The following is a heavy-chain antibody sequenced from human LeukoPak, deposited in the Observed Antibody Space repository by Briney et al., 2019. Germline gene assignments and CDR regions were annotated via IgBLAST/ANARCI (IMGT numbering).Heavy chain of an antibody. CDR1: GFSFSGHW. Sequence: PGGSLRLSCTASGFSFSGHWMHWARQLPGKGLAWVSRISPTGSTTSYADSVKGRFTVSRDNAKNILYLQVNNLRAEDTAVYYCARGPNSNWSGLDFWGQGTLLTVSS. CDR2: ISPTGSTT. CDR3: ARGPNSNWSGLDF. D-gene: IGHD6-6*01. J-gene: IGHJ4*02. V-gene: IGHV3-74*01.